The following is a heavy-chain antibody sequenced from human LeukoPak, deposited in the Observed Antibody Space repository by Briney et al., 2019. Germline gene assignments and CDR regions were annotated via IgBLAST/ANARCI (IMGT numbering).Heavy chain of an antibody. J-gene: IGHJ4*02. D-gene: IGHD1-26*01. CDR3: AKAELPSLHFDY. V-gene: IGHV3-23*01. CDR1: GFTFSSYS. Sequence: GGSLRLSCAASGFTFSSYSMSWVRQAPGKGLEWVSAISCSGCSTYYADAVKGRFTIPRDNSKNTLYLQMNSLRAEDTAVYCGAKAELPSLHFDYGGQGPRAPV. CDR2: ISCSGCST.